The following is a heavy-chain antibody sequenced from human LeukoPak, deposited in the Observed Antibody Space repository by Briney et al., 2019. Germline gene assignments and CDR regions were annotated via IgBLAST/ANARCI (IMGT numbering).Heavy chain of an antibody. CDR2: INPNSGGT. CDR3: AKAIGSSGHNAFDI. D-gene: IGHD1-26*01. J-gene: IGHJ3*02. Sequence: ASVKVSCKASGYTFTGYYMHWVRQAPGQGLEWMGWINPNSGGTNYAQKFQGRVTMTRDTSISTAYMELSRLRSDDTAVYYCAKAIGSSGHNAFDIWGQGTMVTVSS. CDR1: GYTFTGYY. V-gene: IGHV1-2*02.